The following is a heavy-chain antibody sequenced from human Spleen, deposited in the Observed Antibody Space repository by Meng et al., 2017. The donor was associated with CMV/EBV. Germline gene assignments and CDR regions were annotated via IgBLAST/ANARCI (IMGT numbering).Heavy chain of an antibody. CDR1: GGSISSYY. CDR3: VRDHTTGGMDV. V-gene: IGHV4-59*01. Sequence: GSLRLSCTVSGGSISSYYWSWIRQPPGKGLEWIGYIYYSGSTNYNPSLKSRVTISVDTSKNQFSLKLSSVTAADTAVYHCVRDHTTGGMDVWGQGTTVTVSS. J-gene: IGHJ6*02. D-gene: IGHD1-1*01. CDR2: IYYSGST.